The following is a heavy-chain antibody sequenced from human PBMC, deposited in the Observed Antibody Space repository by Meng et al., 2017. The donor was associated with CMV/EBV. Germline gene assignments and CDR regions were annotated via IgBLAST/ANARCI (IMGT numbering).Heavy chain of an antibody. Sequence: GESLKISCAASGFTFRSYAMSWVRQAPGTGLEWVSAISGSCGSTYYADSVKGRFTISRDNAKNSLYLQMNSLRAEDTAVYYCARDCSSTTGGMDVWGQGTTVTVSS. J-gene: IGHJ6*02. CDR2: ISGSCGST. CDR3: ARDCSSTTGGMDV. D-gene: IGHD2-2*01. V-gene: IGHV3-23*01. CDR1: GFTFRSYA.